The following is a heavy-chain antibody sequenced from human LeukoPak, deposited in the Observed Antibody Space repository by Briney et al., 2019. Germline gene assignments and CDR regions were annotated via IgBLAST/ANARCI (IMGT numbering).Heavy chain of an antibody. Sequence: GRSLTLSCAASGLTFSSYAMHRVRQAPDKGLEWVAVISYDGSNKYYADPVKGRFTISRDNSKNTLYLQMNSLRAEDTAVYYCAKDLQWLVSQNYYFDYWGQGTLVTVSS. CDR1: GLTFSSYA. CDR3: AKDLQWLVSQNYYFDY. V-gene: IGHV3-30*04. CDR2: ISYDGSNK. J-gene: IGHJ4*02. D-gene: IGHD6-19*01.